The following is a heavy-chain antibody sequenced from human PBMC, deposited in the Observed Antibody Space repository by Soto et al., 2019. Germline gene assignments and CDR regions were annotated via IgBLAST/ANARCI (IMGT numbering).Heavy chain of an antibody. V-gene: IGHV4-34*01. Sequence: QVQLQQWGAGLLTPSETLSLTCAVYGGSFSGYYWTWLRKPPGTGLEWIGEINPSGSTNYNPSLKSRVTISVDTSKNQFYLTLTSVTAADTAVYYCARDKITGLFDYWGQGTLVTVSS. D-gene: IGHD2-8*02. CDR1: GGSFSGYY. CDR2: INPSGST. J-gene: IGHJ4*02. CDR3: ARDKITGLFDY.